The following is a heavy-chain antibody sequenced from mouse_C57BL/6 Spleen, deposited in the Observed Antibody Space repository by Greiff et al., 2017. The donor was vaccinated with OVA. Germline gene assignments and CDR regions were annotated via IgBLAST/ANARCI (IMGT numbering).Heavy chain of an antibody. Sequence: QVQLQQSGAELVRPGTSVKMSCKASGYTFTNYWIGWAKQRPGHGLEWIGDIYPGGGYTNYNEKFKGKATLTADKSSSTAYMQFSSLTSEDSSLYYCARQTTPRSFDVWGTVPPVPVSS. J-gene: IGHJ1*03. CDR3: ARQTTPRSFDV. D-gene: IGHD1-1*01. CDR2: IYPGGGYT. CDR1: GYTFTNYW. V-gene: IGHV1-63*01.